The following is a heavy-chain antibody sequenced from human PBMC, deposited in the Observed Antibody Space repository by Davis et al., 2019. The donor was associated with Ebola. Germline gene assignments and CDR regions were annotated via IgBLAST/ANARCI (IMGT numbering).Heavy chain of an antibody. J-gene: IGHJ4*02. CDR1: GFTFGSFW. V-gene: IGHV3-7*03. D-gene: IGHD6-19*01. CDR3: ARGVAVAGYYFDN. CDR2: IYRDGSEK. Sequence: GESLKISCAASGFTFGSFWMSWVRQAPGKGLEWVANIYRDGSEKYYVDSVKGRFTISRDNTKNSLYLQMDSLRAKDTAVYYCARGVAVAGYYFDNWGQGTLVTVSS.